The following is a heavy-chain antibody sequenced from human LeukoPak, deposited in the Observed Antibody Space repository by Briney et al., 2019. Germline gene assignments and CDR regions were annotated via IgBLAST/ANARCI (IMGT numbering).Heavy chain of an antibody. CDR2: IYYSGST. J-gene: IGHJ4*02. CDR1: GGSISSYY. CDR3: ARGEDSWSGTNFDH. V-gene: IGHV4-59*01. Sequence: SETLSLTCTVSGGSISSYYWSWIRQPPGKGLEWIGYIYYSGSTNYNPSLKSRVTISVDTSKNQFSLKLSSVTAADTAVYYCARGEDSWSGTNFDHWGQGTLVTVSS. D-gene: IGHD3-3*01.